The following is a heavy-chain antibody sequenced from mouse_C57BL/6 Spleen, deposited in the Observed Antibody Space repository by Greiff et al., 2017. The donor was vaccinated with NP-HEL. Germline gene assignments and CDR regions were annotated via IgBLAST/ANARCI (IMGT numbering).Heavy chain of an antibody. V-gene: IGHV3-6*01. D-gene: IGHD1-1*01. CDR2: ISYDGSN. CDR1: GYSITSGYY. Sequence: ESGPGLVKPSQSLSLTCSVTGYSITSGYYWNWIRQFPGNKLEWMGYISYDGSNNYNPSLKNRISITRDTSKNQFFLKLKSVTTEDTATYYCARDRATVVDWYFDVWGTGTTVTVSS. CDR3: ARDRATVVDWYFDV. J-gene: IGHJ1*03.